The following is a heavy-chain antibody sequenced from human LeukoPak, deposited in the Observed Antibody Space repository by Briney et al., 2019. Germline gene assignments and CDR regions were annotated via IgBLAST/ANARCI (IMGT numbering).Heavy chain of an antibody. Sequence: PGGSLGLSCAASGFSVSNNYMTWVRQAPGKGLEWVSVIHSGGETYYTDSVKGRFTISRDNSKNTLYLQMNSLRAEDTAVYYCGRAGVYSASSGYGPDRWGQGTLVTVSS. CDR1: GFSVSNNY. CDR3: GRAGVYSASSGYGPDR. V-gene: IGHV3-53*01. CDR2: IHSGGET. D-gene: IGHD3-22*01. J-gene: IGHJ5*02.